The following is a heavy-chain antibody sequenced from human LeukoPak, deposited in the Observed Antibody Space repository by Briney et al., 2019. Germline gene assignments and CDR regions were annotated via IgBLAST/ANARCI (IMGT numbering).Heavy chain of an antibody. Sequence: SETLSLTCAVSGGSISSSKWWSWVRQPPGKGLEWIGEIYHSGSTNYNPSLKSRVTISVDKSKNQFSLKVSSVTAADTAVYYCARDSPAVAGRFYYFDYWGQGTLVTVSS. V-gene: IGHV4-4*02. J-gene: IGHJ4*02. D-gene: IGHD6-19*01. CDR3: ARDSPAVAGRFYYFDY. CDR2: IYHSGST. CDR1: GGSISSSKW.